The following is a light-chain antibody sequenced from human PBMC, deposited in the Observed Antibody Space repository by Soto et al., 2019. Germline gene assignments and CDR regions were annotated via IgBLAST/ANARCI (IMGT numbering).Light chain of an antibody. V-gene: IGLV2-11*01. Sequence: QSALTQPRSVSGSPGQSVTISCTGTSSDVGGYKYVSWYQQHPGKDPNLIIYDVSERPSGVPDRFSGSKSGNTASLSISGLQAEDEADYYCCSYAGSYTVLFGGGTKVTVL. J-gene: IGLJ2*01. CDR3: CSYAGSYTVL. CDR1: SSDVGGYKY. CDR2: DVS.